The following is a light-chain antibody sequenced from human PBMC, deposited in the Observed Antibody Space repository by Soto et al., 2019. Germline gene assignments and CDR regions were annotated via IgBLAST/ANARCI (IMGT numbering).Light chain of an antibody. CDR1: SSNIGNHF. J-gene: IGLJ3*02. Sequence: QSVLTQPPSVSAAPGQKVTISCSGSSSNIGNHFVSWYQQVPGTAPTLLIYDDDERPSGIPDRFSGSKSGTSATLGITGLQSGDEADYYCGAWDGSLSTGVFGGGTKLTVL. CDR3: GAWDGSLSTGV. CDR2: DDD. V-gene: IGLV1-51*01.